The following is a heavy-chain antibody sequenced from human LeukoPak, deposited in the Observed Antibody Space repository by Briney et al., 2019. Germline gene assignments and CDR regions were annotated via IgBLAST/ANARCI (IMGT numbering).Heavy chain of an antibody. CDR2: INTNSGGT. J-gene: IGHJ4*02. Sequence: ASVKVSCKTSGYTFTIHHIQWVRQAPGQGLEWMGWINTNSGGTIYSQKFQGRIPMTRDPSITTAYMELSSLRSDDTAVYYCARDYSTSSWDNWGQGTLVTVSS. CDR1: GYTFTIHH. D-gene: IGHD6-13*01. CDR3: ARDYSTSSWDN. V-gene: IGHV1-2*02.